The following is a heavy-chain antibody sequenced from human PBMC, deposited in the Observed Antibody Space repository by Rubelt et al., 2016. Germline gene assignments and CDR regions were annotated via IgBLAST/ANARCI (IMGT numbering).Heavy chain of an antibody. V-gene: IGHV3-30*03. CDR2: ISPDESKK. J-gene: IGHJ4*02. CDR1: GFTFSSYG. CDR3: ARAPYYYGSKGAEFDY. D-gene: IGHD3-10*01. Sequence: QLVESGGGVVQPGRSLRLSCGASGFTFSSYGVHWVRQAPGKGLAGVAVISPDESKKYYADSVKGRFTISRDNSKNTLYLQMDSLRAEDTAVYYCARAPYYYGSKGAEFDYWGQGTLVAVSS.